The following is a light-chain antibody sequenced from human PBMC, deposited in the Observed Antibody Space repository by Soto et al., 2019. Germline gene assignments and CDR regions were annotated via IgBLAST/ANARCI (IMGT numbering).Light chain of an antibody. Sequence: QSVLTQPPSVSGAPGQRVTISCTGSSSNIGAHYDVHWYQQLPGTAAKLLIYANSNRPSGVPDRFSGSKSGTSASLAITGLQAEDEADYYCQSYDSSLSGSNWVFGGGTKLTVL. J-gene: IGLJ3*02. CDR2: ANS. V-gene: IGLV1-40*01. CDR3: QSYDSSLSGSNWV. CDR1: SSNIGAHYD.